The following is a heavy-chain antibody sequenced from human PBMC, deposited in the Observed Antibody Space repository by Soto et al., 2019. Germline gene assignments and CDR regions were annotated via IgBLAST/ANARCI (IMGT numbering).Heavy chain of an antibody. D-gene: IGHD2-15*01. CDR1: GGSISSYY. Sequence: SETLSLTCTVSGGSISSYYWSWIRQPPGKGLEWIGYIYYSGSTNYNPSLKSRVTISVDTSKNQFSLKLSSVTAADTAVYYCARQVVVAATHIDYWGQGTLVTVSS. CDR2: IYYSGST. V-gene: IGHV4-59*08. J-gene: IGHJ4*02. CDR3: ARQVVVAATHIDY.